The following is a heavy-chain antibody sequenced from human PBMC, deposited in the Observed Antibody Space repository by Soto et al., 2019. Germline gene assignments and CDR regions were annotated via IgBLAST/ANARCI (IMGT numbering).Heavy chain of an antibody. J-gene: IGHJ5*01. CDR2: IYHIGSP. V-gene: IGHV4-31*03. CDR3: VRDRALDSSGHWFDS. Sequence: SETLSLTCTLSGRPVSSGGYYWTWIRQFPGKGLEWIGYIYHIGSPSYNPSLKSRLSMSLDASKNQFSLNLTSETAADTAIYYCVRDRALDSSGHWFDSWGQGTLVTVSS. CDR1: GRPVSSGGYY. D-gene: IGHD6-19*01.